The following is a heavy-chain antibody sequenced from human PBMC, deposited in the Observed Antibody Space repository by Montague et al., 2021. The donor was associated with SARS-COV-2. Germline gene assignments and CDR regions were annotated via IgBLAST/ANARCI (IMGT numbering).Heavy chain of an antibody. CDR1: GFTVSSNY. CDR2: IYSGGST. Sequence: SLRLSCAASGFTVSSNYMSWVRQAPGKGLEWVSVIYSGGSTYYADSVKGRFTISRDNSKNTLYLQMNSLRAEDTAVYYCARDQRRYGSGSYYGPHYYYYGMDFWGQGATVTVSS. J-gene: IGHJ6*02. CDR3: ARDQRRYGSGSYYGPHYYYYGMDF. D-gene: IGHD3-10*01. V-gene: IGHV3-66*02.